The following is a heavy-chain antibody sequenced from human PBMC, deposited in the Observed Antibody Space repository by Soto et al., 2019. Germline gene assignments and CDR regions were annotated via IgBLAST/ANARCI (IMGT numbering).Heavy chain of an antibody. J-gene: IGHJ5*02. V-gene: IGHV1-46*01. D-gene: IGHD3-22*01. CDR2: INPSGGST. Sequence: DSVKVSCTASGGTFSSDAISWGRQTPGQGLEWRGIINPSGGSTSYAQKFQGRVTMTRDTSTSTVYMELSSLRSEDTAVYYCARGYYYDSSGYSDWFDPWGQGTLVTVSS. CDR1: GGTFSSDA. CDR3: ARGYYYDSSGYSDWFDP.